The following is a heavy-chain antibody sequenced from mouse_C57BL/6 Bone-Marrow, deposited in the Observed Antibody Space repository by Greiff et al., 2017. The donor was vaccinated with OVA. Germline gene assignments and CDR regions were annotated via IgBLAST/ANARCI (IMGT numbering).Heavy chain of an antibody. J-gene: IGHJ3*01. Sequence: VQLQQSDAELVKPGASVKISCKVSGYTFTDHTIHWMKQRPEQGLEWIGYIYPRDGSTKYNEKFKGKATLTADKSSSTAYMQLNSLTSEDSAAYFCAREKVLLYYGPSWFAYWGQGTLVTVSA. D-gene: IGHD1-1*01. V-gene: IGHV1-78*01. CDR3: AREKVLLYYGPSWFAY. CDR2: IYPRDGST. CDR1: GYTFTDHT.